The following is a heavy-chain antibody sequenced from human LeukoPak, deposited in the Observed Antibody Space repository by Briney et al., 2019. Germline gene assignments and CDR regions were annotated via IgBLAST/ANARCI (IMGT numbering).Heavy chain of an antibody. CDR3: ARDKGTSYLSSFDY. D-gene: IGHD6-6*01. CDR1: GFTFHTYA. J-gene: IGHJ4*02. V-gene: IGHV3-48*01. Sequence: GGSLRLSCAASGFTFHTYAMSWVRQAPGKGLEWVSYIHSSSSSSTIYYADSVKGRFTISRDNSKNTLYLQMNSLRAADTAVYYCARDKGTSYLSSFDYWGQGTLVTVSS. CDR2: IHSSSSSSTI.